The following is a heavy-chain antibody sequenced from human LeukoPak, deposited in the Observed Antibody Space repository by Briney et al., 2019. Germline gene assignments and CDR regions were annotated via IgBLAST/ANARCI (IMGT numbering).Heavy chain of an antibody. D-gene: IGHD4-17*01. V-gene: IGHV1-69*04. CDR1: GGTFSSYA. CDR3: AKEALTTVTTPPV. J-gene: IGHJ4*02. CDR2: IIPILGIA. Sequence: GSSVKVSCKASGGTFSSYAISWVRQAPGQGLEWMGRIIPILGIANYAQKFQGRVTITADKSTSTAYMELSSLRSEDTAVYYCAKEALTTVTTPPVWGQGTLVTVSS.